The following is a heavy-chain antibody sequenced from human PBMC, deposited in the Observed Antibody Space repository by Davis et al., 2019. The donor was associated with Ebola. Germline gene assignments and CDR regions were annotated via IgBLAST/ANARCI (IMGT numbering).Heavy chain of an antibody. CDR2: FSWNSGSI. V-gene: IGHV3-9*01. D-gene: IGHD6-13*01. Sequence: GGSLRLSCAASGSTFDAYAMHWVRHAPGKGLKWVSAFSWNSGSIVYAASVKGRFTIARDNAKNSLYLQMNSLKAEDTALYYCAKDKSSSSDHFDYWGQGTLVTVSS. CDR1: GSTFDAYA. CDR3: AKDKSSSSDHFDY. J-gene: IGHJ4*02.